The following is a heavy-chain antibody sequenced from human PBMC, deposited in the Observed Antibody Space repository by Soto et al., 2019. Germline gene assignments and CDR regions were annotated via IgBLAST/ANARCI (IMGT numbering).Heavy chain of an antibody. CDR1: GGSIISRNY. CDR3: ARVGPWVPYYYDSSPYTFENWFDP. V-gene: IGHV4-38-2*01. CDR2: IYHGGST. D-gene: IGHD3-22*01. Sequence: YGTCVDFGGSIISRNYWGWLRQPPGKGLGWIGSIYHGGSTYYNPSLNSRVTLSIDMTNNHVSLILNSVTAADTAVYYCARVGPWVPYYYDSSPYTFENWFDPWGQGTLVTVSS. J-gene: IGHJ5*02.